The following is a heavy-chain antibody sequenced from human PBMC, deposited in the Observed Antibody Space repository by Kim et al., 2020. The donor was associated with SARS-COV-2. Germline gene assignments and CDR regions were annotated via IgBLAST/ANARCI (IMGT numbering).Heavy chain of an antibody. CDR3: ARGSTDWGNWYFDL. J-gene: IGHJ2*01. Sequence: GGSLRLSCAASGFTFSTYWMNWVRLAPGKGLEWVAKTKKDGSEKYYVDSVKGRFTISRDNAENSLYLQMNSLRAEDTAVFYCARGSTDWGNWYFDLWGRGTLVTVSS. CDR1: GFTFSTYW. V-gene: IGHV3-7*01. D-gene: IGHD7-27*01. CDR2: TKKDGSEK.